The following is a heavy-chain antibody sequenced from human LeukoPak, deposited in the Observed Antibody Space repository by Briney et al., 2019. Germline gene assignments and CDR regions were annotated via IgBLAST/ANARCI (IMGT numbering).Heavy chain of an antibody. CDR3: ARDRGNQRGYYYYYMDV. Sequence: SVKVSCKASGGTFSSYAISWVRQAPGQGLEWMGGIIPIFGTANYAQKFQGRVTITADKSTSTAYMELSSLRSEDTAVYYCARDRGNQRGYYYYYMDVWGKGTTVTVSS. V-gene: IGHV1-69*06. CDR1: GGTFSSYA. D-gene: IGHD1-14*01. CDR2: IIPIFGTA. J-gene: IGHJ6*03.